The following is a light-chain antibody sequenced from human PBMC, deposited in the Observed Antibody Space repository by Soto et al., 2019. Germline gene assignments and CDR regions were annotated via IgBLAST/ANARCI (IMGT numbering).Light chain of an antibody. J-gene: IGKJ1*01. CDR2: EAS. CDR1: QGIRHY. CDR3: QIFDSAPQT. Sequence: DIQMTQSPASLSASVGDRVTITCRASQGIRHYLAWYQQKPGKVPKLLTYEASNLQSGVPSRFRGGGSGTEFTLTISSLQPEDVATYYCQIFDSAPQTFGQGTRVDIK. V-gene: IGKV1-27*01.